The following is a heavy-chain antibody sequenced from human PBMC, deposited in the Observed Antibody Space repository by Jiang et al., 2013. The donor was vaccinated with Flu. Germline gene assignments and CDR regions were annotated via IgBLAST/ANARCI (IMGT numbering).Heavy chain of an antibody. Sequence: GAEVKKPGASVKVSCKASGYTFTSYAMHWVRQAPGQRLEWMGWINAGNGNTKYSQKFQGRVTITRDTSASTAYMELSSLRSEDTAVYYCARALAWHNWNYRAPIFDYWGQGTLVTVSS. D-gene: IGHD1-7*01. J-gene: IGHJ4*02. CDR2: INAGNGNT. V-gene: IGHV1-3*01. CDR1: GYTFTSYA. CDR3: ARALAWHNWNYRAPIFDY.